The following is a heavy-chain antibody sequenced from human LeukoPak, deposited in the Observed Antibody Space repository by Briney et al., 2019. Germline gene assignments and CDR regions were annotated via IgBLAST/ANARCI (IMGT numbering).Heavy chain of an antibody. CDR1: GGSISSYY. CDR2: IYYSGST. D-gene: IGHD2-2*01. V-gene: IGHV4-59*01. CDR3: ARAGCSSTSCYGVYFDY. J-gene: IGHJ4*02. Sequence: SETLSLTCSVSGGSISSYYWSWIRQPPGKGLEWIGYIYYSGSTNYNPSLKSRVTISVDTSKNQFSLKLSSVTAADTAVYYCARAGCSSTSCYGVYFDYWGQGTLVTVSS.